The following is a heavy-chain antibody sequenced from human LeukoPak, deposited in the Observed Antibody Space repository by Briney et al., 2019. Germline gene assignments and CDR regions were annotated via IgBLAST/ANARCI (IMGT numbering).Heavy chain of an antibody. D-gene: IGHD6-19*01. CDR2: ISWNSGNK. CDR1: GFTFDDHA. CDR3: ARSHTSGWNYFDY. V-gene: IGHV3-9*01. Sequence: GGSLRLSCAASGFTFDDHAMYWVRQAPGKGLEWVSGISWNSGNKPYADSVEGRFTISRDNAKNSLYLQMNSLRTEDTALYYCARSHTSGWNYFDYWGQGTLVTVSS. J-gene: IGHJ4*02.